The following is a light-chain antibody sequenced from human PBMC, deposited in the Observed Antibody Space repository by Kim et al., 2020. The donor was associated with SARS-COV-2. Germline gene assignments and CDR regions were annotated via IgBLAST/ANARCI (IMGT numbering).Light chain of an antibody. V-gene: IGLV2-14*03. J-gene: IGLJ1*01. CDR3: SSYTSSSTPYV. Sequence: QSALTQPASVSGSPGQSITISCTGTINDDGGYKYVSWYQQHPGKAPKLIIYDVSHRPSGVSNRFSGSKSGNTASLTISGLQAEDEADYHCSSYTSSSTPYVFGPGTKVTVL. CDR1: INDDGGYKY. CDR2: DVS.